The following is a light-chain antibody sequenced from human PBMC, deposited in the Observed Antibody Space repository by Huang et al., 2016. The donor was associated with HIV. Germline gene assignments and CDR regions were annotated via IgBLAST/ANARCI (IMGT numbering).Light chain of an antibody. CDR1: QNINNY. CDR2: GAS. J-gene: IGKJ3*01. V-gene: IGKV1-39*01. CDR3: QQSLISPPA. Sequence: DVQMTQSPSSLSASVGDRVTLTCRTSQNINNYLNWYHQKAGKAPKLLIYGASTLQSGVPSRCSGSGSGADFTLSINGLQPEDFGTYYCQQSLISPPAFGPGTKVDF.